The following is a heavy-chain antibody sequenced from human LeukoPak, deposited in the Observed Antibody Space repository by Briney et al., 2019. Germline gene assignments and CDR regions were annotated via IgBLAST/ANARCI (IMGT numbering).Heavy chain of an antibody. V-gene: IGHV4-39*01. CDR3: ARPKYIWFGEPRGWFDP. CDR2: IYYSGST. J-gene: IGHJ5*02. D-gene: IGHD3-10*01. Sequence: ASETLSLTCTVSGGSISSSSYYWGWIRQPPGKGLEWIGSIYYSGSTYYNPSLKSRVTISVDTSKNQFSLKLSSVTAADTAVYYCARPKYIWFGEPRGWFDPWGQGTLVTVSS. CDR1: GGSISSSSYY.